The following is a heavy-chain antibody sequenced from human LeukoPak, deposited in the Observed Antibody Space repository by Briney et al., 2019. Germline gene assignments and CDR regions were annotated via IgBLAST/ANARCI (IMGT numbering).Heavy chain of an antibody. CDR2: INHSGST. Sequence: SETLSLTCAVYGGSFSGYYWTLIRQSPGKGLEWIGEINHSGSTNYNPSPKSRVTISVDTSKNQFSLRLASVTAADTAVYYCARRLDVWGQGTTVTVSS. CDR1: GGSFSGYY. J-gene: IGHJ6*02. CDR3: ARRLDV. V-gene: IGHV4-34*01.